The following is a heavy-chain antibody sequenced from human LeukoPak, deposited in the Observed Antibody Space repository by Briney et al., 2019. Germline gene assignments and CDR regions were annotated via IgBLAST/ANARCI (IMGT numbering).Heavy chain of an antibody. D-gene: IGHD6-19*01. J-gene: IGHJ6*02. CDR2: ISSSSSTI. V-gene: IGHV3-48*01. CDR1: GFTFSSYS. CDR3: ARDDWGQWLVPDYYYGMDV. Sequence: PGGSLRLSCAASGFTFSSYSMNWVRQAPGKGLEWVSYISSSSSTIYYADSVKGRFTISRDNAKNSLYLQMNSLRAEDTAVYYCARDDWGQWLVPDYYYGMDVWGQGTTVTVSS.